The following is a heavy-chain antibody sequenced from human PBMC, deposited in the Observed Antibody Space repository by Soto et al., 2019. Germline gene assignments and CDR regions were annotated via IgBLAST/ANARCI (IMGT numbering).Heavy chain of an antibody. J-gene: IGHJ4*02. CDR2: IWYDGSNK. D-gene: IGHD5-12*01. V-gene: IGHV3-33*01. CDR1: GFTFSSYG. Sequence: QVQLVESGGGVVQPGRSLRLSCAASGFTFSSYGMHWVRQAPGKGLEWVAVIWYDGSNKYYADSVKGRFTISRDNSKNPLYLQMNSLRAEDTAVYYCARDVEMATMTFDYWGQGTLVTVSS. CDR3: ARDVEMATMTFDY.